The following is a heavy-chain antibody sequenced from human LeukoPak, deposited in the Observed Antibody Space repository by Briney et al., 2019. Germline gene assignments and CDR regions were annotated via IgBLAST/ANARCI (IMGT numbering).Heavy chain of an antibody. CDR2: ISSSSSYI. J-gene: IGHJ4*02. V-gene: IGHV3-21*01. Sequence: GGSLRLSCAASGFTFSSYSMNRVRQAPGKGLEWVSSISSSSSYIYYADSVKGRFTISRDNAKNSLYLQMNSLRAEDTAVYYCARRPSAATSYWGQGTLVTVSS. CDR1: GFTFSSYS. CDR3: ARRPSAATSY. D-gene: IGHD6-13*01.